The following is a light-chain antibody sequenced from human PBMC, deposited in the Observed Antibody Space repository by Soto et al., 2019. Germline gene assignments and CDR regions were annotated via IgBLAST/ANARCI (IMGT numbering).Light chain of an antibody. Sequence: EIVLTQSPATLSLSPGERATLSCRASQSIDRYLAWYQQKPGQAPRLLIYEASNRATGIPPRFSGSGSGTDFTLTISSLEPEDFAVYYCQQYNNWPPLTFGGGTKVDIK. CDR2: EAS. CDR1: QSIDRY. CDR3: QQYNNWPPLT. V-gene: IGKV3-11*01. J-gene: IGKJ4*01.